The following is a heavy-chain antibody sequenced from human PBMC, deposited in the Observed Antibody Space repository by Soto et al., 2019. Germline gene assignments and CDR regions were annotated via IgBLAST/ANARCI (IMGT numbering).Heavy chain of an antibody. D-gene: IGHD2-2*01. V-gene: IGHV3-23*01. Sequence: GGSLRLSCAASGFTFSSYAMSWVRQAPGKGLEWVSAISGSGGSTYYADSVKGRFTISRDNSKNTLYLQMNSLRAEDTAVYYCAKDRIVVVPAAVESDCFDYWGQGTLVTVSS. CDR2: ISGSGGST. CDR3: AKDRIVVVPAAVESDCFDY. CDR1: GFTFSSYA. J-gene: IGHJ4*02.